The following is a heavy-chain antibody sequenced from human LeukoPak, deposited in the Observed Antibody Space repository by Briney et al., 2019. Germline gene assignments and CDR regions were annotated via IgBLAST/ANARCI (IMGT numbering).Heavy chain of an antibody. Sequence: SETLSLTCAVYGGSFSGYYWSWIRQPPGKGLEWIGEINHSGSTNYSPSLKSRVTISVDTSKNQFSLKLSSVTAADTAVYYCARTGWYYGSGSVFGFDPWGQGTLVTVSS. CDR1: GGSFSGYY. J-gene: IGHJ5*02. D-gene: IGHD3-10*01. CDR2: INHSGST. CDR3: ARTGWYYGSGSVFGFDP. V-gene: IGHV4-34*01.